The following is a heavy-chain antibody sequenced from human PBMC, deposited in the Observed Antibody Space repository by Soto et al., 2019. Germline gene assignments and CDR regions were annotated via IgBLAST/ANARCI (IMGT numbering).Heavy chain of an antibody. V-gene: IGHV4-34*01. CDR3: ARAAVKLGATLFDS. CDR2: INHSGFT. Sequence: SETLSLTCAVSGGSLLGHYWSWILQSPEKGLEWIGEINHSGFTNYNPTLKSRVTISRDASKNQFSLRLSSMTAADSAVYFCARAAVKLGATLFDSWGQGTLVTVSS. D-gene: IGHD1-26*01. CDR1: GGSLLGHY. J-gene: IGHJ4*02.